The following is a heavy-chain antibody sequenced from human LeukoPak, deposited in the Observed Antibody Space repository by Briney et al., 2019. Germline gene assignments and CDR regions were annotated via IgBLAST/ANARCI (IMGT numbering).Heavy chain of an antibody. V-gene: IGHV3-9*01. J-gene: IGHJ6*02. Sequence: GGSLRLSCAASGFTFDGYAMHWVRQAPGKGLEWVSGISWNSGSIGYVDSVKGRFTISRDNAKNSLYLQMSNLRAEDTAVYFCARGGGLDVWGQGATVTVSS. CDR2: ISWNSGSI. CDR3: ARGGGLDV. D-gene: IGHD3-16*01. CDR1: GFTFDGYA.